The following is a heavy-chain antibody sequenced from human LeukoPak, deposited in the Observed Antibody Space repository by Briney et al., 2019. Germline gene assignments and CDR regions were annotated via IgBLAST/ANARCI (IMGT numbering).Heavy chain of an antibody. CDR2: IYYSGST. D-gene: IGHD5-18*01. CDR1: GGSFSGYY. CDR3: ARLGGYSYGYSGAFDI. Sequence: PSETLSLTCAVYGGSFSGYYWSWIRQPPGKGLEWIGSIYYSGSTYYNPSLKSRVSISVDTSKKHFSLRLSSVTAADTAVYYCARLGGYSYGYSGAFDIWGQGTMVTVSS. J-gene: IGHJ3*02. V-gene: IGHV4-34*01.